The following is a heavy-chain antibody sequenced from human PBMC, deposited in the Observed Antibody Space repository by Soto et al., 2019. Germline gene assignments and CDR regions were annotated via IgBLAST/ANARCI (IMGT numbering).Heavy chain of an antibody. D-gene: IGHD6-6*01. V-gene: IGHV1-69*01. CDR1: VGTFRNFG. CDR2: ISPQFDTR. CDR3: ASASVAARRRVGFYYDQGMDV. J-gene: IGHJ6*02. Sequence: QVLLMQSGAEVRKPGSSVKVSCVVPVGTFRNFGISWVRQAPGQGLEWMGGISPQFDTRHSAQTFRDRVTIPVDASRTTVYMELRSLTSQDTARYFCASASVAARRRVGFYYDQGMDVWGQGTTV.